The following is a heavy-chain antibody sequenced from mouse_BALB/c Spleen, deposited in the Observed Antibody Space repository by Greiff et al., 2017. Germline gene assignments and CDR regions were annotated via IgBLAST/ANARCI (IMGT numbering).Heavy chain of an antibody. CDR3: ARYDGYWYFDV. Sequence: QVHVKQSGAELAKPGASVKMSCKASGYTFTSYWMHWVKQRPGQGLEWIGYINPSTGYTEYNQKFKDKATLTADKSSSTAYMQLSSLTSEDSAVYYCARYDGYWYFDVWGAGTTVTVSS. CDR2: INPSTGYT. V-gene: IGHV1-7*01. J-gene: IGHJ1*01. D-gene: IGHD2-3*01. CDR1: GYTFTSYW.